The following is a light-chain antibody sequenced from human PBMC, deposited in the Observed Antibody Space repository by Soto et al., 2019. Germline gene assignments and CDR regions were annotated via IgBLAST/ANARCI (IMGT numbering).Light chain of an antibody. CDR1: SSNIGSNT. J-gene: IGLJ1*01. V-gene: IGLV1-44*01. CDR2: SND. Sequence: QSVLTQPPSASGTPGQRVTISCSGSSSNIGSNTVNWYQQLPGTAPKLLIYSNDQRPSGVPVRFSGSKYGSSASLAISGLQSEDEADYCCAAWDGSLNAYVFGTGTKVTVL. CDR3: AAWDGSLNAYV.